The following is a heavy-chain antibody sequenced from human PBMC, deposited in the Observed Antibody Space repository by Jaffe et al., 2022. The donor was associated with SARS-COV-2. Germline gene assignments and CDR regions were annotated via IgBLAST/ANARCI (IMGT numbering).Heavy chain of an antibody. J-gene: IGHJ3*02. Sequence: QLQLQESGPGLVKPSETLSLTCTVSGGSISSSSYYWGWIRQPPGKGLEWIGSIYYSGSTYYNPSLKSRVTISVDTSKNQFSLKLSSVTAADTAVYYCARQGWGKHCSSTSCYTAAAGRASAFDIWGQGTMVTVSS. CDR2: IYYSGST. CDR3: ARQGWGKHCSSTSCYTAAAGRASAFDI. CDR1: GGSISSSSYY. D-gene: IGHD2-2*02. V-gene: IGHV4-39*01.